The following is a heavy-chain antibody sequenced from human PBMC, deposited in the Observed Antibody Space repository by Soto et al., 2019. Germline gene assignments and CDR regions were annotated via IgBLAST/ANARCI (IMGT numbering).Heavy chain of an antibody. Sequence: SETLSLTCTVSNGSISSAIYYWGWIRQPPGKGLEWIGSIYHSGSTYCNPSLQGRVTISVDTSKNQFSLKLSSVTAADTAVYYCASVGVNRYYYGMDVWGQGITVTVSS. D-gene: IGHD3-16*01. CDR3: ASVGVNRYYYGMDV. CDR1: NGSISSAIYY. J-gene: IGHJ6*02. CDR2: IYHSGST. V-gene: IGHV4-39*07.